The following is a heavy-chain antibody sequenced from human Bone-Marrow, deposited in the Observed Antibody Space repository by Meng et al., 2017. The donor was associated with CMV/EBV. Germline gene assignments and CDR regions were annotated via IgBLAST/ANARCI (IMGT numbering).Heavy chain of an antibody. Sequence: GESLKISCAASGFTFSSYEMNWVRQAPGKGLEWVSYISSSGSTIYYADSVKGRFTISRDNAKNSLYLQMNSLRAEDTAVYYCAREDMGGTSGWFDPWGQGTLVTVSS. CDR2: ISSSGSTI. D-gene: IGHD1-26*01. V-gene: IGHV3-48*03. J-gene: IGHJ5*02. CDR1: GFTFSSYE. CDR3: AREDMGGTSGWFDP.